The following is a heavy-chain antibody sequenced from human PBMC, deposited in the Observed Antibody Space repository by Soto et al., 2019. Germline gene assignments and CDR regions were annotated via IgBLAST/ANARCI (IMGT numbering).Heavy chain of an antibody. J-gene: IGHJ4*02. CDR1: GGSISSYY. Sequence: SETLSLTCTVSGGSISSYYWSWIRQPPGKGLEWIGYIYYSGSTNYNPSLKSRVTISVDTSKNQFSLKLSSVTAADTAVYYCARQGSSTSFFDYWGQGTLVTVS. CDR3: ARQGSSTSFFDY. D-gene: IGHD2-2*01. V-gene: IGHV4-59*08. CDR2: IYYSGST.